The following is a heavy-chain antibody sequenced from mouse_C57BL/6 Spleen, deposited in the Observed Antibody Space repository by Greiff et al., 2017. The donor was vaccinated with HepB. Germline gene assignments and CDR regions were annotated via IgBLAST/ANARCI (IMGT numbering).Heavy chain of an antibody. CDR2: IYPRSGNT. V-gene: IGHV1-81*01. CDR3: AGYYGSKEGFAY. Sequence: QVQLQQSGAELARPGASVKLSCKASGYTFTSYGISWVKQRTGQGLEWIGEIYPRSGNTYYNEKFKGKATLTADKSSSTAYMELRSLTSEDSAVYFCAGYYGSKEGFAYWGQGTLVTVSA. CDR1: GYTFTSYG. J-gene: IGHJ3*01. D-gene: IGHD1-1*01.